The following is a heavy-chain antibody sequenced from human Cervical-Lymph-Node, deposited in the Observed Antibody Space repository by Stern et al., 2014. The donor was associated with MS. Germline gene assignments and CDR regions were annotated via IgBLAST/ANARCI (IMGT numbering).Heavy chain of an antibody. CDR1: GFTFSSYG. Sequence: VQLVESGGGVVQPGRSLRLSCAASGFTFSSYGMHWVRQAPGKGLEWVAVIWYDGSNKYYADSVKGRFTISRDNSKNTLYLQMNSLRAEDTAVYYCARTQGGGPGENWFDPWGQGTLVTVSS. CDR3: ARTQGGGPGENWFDP. CDR2: IWYDGSNK. V-gene: IGHV3-33*01. J-gene: IGHJ5*02. D-gene: IGHD3-16*01.